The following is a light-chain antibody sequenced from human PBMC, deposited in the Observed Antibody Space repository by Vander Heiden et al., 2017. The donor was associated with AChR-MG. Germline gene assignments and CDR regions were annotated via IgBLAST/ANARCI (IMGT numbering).Light chain of an antibody. CDR3: SSYTSSSRV. CDR2: DVS. Sequence: QSALTQPASVSGSPGPSITISCTGTSSDVGGYNYVSWYEQHPGKAPKLMIYDVSNRPSGVSNRVSGSKSGNTASLTISGLQAEDEADYYGSSYTSSSRVFGGGTKLTVL. CDR1: SSDVGGYNY. J-gene: IGLJ2*01. V-gene: IGLV2-14*01.